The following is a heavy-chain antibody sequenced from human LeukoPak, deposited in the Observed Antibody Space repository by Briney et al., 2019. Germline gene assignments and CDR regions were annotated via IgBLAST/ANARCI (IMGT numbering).Heavy chain of an antibody. J-gene: IGHJ4*02. CDR1: GFTFSDYY. D-gene: IGHD3-22*01. Sequence: PGGSLRLSCAASGFTFSDYYMSWIRQAPGKGLEWVSVIYSGGSTYYADSVKGRFTISRDNSKNTLYLQMNSLRAEDTAVYYCARGGYYDSSGLDYWGQGTLVTVSS. V-gene: IGHV3-53*01. CDR2: IYSGGST. CDR3: ARGGYYDSSGLDY.